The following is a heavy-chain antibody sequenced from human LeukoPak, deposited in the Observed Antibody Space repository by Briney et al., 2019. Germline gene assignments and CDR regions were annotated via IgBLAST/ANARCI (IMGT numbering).Heavy chain of an antibody. J-gene: IGHJ3*02. CDR1: GYTFTSYG. D-gene: IGHD4-17*01. Sequence: ASVKVSCKASGYTFTSYGISWVRQAPGQGLEWMGWISAYNGNTNYAQKLQGRVTMTTDTSTGTAYMELRSLRSDDTAVYYCARDMTTVTADAFDIWGQGTMVTVSS. CDR3: ARDMTTVTADAFDI. V-gene: IGHV1-18*01. CDR2: ISAYNGNT.